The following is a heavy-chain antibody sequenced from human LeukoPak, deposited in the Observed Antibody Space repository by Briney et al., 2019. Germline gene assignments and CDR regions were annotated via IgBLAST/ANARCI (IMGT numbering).Heavy chain of an antibody. CDR2: ITDSGRKT. CDR1: GLTFSNYA. D-gene: IGHD1-26*01. Sequence: GGSLRLSCAASGLTFSNYAMNWVRQASGKGLEWVSGITDSGRKTYYADSVKGRFTISRDNSKNTLYLQMNSLRAEDTAVYYCARGVGSGSRLRAGDYWGQGTLVTVSS. J-gene: IGHJ4*02. V-gene: IGHV3-23*01. CDR3: ARGVGSGSRLRAGDY.